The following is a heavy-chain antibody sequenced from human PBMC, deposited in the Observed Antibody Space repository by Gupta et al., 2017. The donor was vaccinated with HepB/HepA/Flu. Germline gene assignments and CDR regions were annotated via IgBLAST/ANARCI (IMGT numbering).Heavy chain of an antibody. CDR3: ARDRGLQYFDY. J-gene: IGHJ4*02. CDR1: GFTFGDYG. CDR2: VWYDGSNK. V-gene: IGHV3-33*01. Sequence: QVQLVESGGGVVQPGRVLILSCAASGFTFGDYGMHWVRQPPGKGLEWLAIVWYDGSNKYYADSVKGRFTISRDNSQNTLYLQMNSLRAEDTAVYYCARDRGLQYFDYCGQGTLVTVSS.